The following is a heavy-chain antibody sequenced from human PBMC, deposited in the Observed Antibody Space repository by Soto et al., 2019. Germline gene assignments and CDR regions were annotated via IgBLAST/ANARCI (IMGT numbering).Heavy chain of an antibody. V-gene: IGHV1-3*01. CDR1: GYTFTSYA. CDR3: ARGLGLYYFDY. D-gene: IGHD1-26*01. CDR2: INAGNGNT. J-gene: IGHJ4*02. Sequence: GASVKLSCTASGYTFTSYAMHWVRQAPGQRLEWMGWINAGNGNTKYSQKFQGRVTITRDTSASTACMELSSLRSEDTAVYYCARGLGLYYFDYWGQGTLVTVS.